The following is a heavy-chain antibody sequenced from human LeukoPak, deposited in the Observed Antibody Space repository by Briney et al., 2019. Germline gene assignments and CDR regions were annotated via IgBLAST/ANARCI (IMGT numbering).Heavy chain of an antibody. Sequence: ASVKVSCKASGYTFTSYGISWVRQAPGQGLEWMGWISAYNGNTNYAQKLQGRVTMTTDTSTSTAYMELRSLRSDDTAVYYCARGGGTIFGVVLNDAFDIWGQGTMVTVSS. CDR1: GYTFTSYG. CDR3: ARGGGTIFGVVLNDAFDI. J-gene: IGHJ3*02. D-gene: IGHD3-3*01. V-gene: IGHV1-18*01. CDR2: ISAYNGNT.